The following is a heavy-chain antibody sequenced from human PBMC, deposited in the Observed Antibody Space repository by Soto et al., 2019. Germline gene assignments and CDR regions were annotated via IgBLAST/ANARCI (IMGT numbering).Heavy chain of an antibody. V-gene: IGHV3-21*01. CDR1: GFPFSSYS. J-gene: IGHJ4*02. Sequence: PGGSLRLSCAASGFPFSSYSMNCFRQAPGKGPDWFSSIHSSSSYIYQADSVKGRLTISRDNDKNSLYLQMNSLRAEDTAVYYCAREGRGYSYGYAYWGQGTLVTVS. CDR2: IHSSSSYI. CDR3: AREGRGYSYGYAY. D-gene: IGHD5-18*01.